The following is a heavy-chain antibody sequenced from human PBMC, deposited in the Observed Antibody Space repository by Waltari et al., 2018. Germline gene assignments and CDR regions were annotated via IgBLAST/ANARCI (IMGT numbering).Heavy chain of an antibody. V-gene: IGHV3-9*01. D-gene: IGHD3-9*01. J-gene: IGHJ4*02. Sequence: EVQLVESGGGLVQPGRSLRLSCAAFGFTFDDYAMHWVRQAPGKGLEWVSGISWNSGSIGYADSVKGRFTISRDNAKNSLYLQMNSLRAEDTALYYCAKATAYDILTGYPFDYWGQGTLVTVSS. CDR3: AKATAYDILTGYPFDY. CDR1: GFTFDDYA. CDR2: ISWNSGSI.